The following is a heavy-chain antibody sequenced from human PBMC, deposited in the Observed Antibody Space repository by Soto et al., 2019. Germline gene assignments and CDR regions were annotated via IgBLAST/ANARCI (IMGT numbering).Heavy chain of an antibody. CDR1: GFTFGDYA. CDR2: IRRNAYGGTT. V-gene: IGHV3-49*04. CDR3: TRASSLDFDF. D-gene: IGHD3-16*01. J-gene: IGHJ4*02. Sequence: GGSLRLSCTTSGFTFGDYALSWVRQAPGKGLEWVGFIRRNAYGGTTDYAASVRGRFTISRDDSKSIAYLQMNSLRTEDTALYYCTRASSLDFDFWGQGTLVTVSS.